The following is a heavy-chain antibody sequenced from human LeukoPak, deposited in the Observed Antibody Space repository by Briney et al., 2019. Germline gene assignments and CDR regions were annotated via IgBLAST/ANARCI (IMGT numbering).Heavy chain of an antibody. CDR2: IYYSGST. J-gene: IGHJ4*02. CDR1: GGSISSYY. CDR3: ASSNYYDSSGYYEN. D-gene: IGHD3-22*01. Sequence: SETLSLTCTVSGGSISSYYWSWIRQPPGKGLEWIGYIYYSGSTNYNPSLKSRVTISVDTSKNQFSLKLSSVTAADTAVYYCASSNYYDSSGYYENWGQGTLVTASS. V-gene: IGHV4-59*01.